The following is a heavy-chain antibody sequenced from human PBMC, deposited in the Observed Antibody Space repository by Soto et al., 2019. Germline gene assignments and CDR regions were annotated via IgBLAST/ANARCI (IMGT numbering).Heavy chain of an antibody. CDR3: AKGRSYYYYYGVDC. Sequence: GASVKVSCKASGYTFTSYDISWVRQAPGQGLEWMGWISAHNGNTNYAQKLQGRVTMTTDTSTSTAYMELRSLRSEDTALYYCAKGRSYYYYYGVDCWGQGTKVTVSS. V-gene: IGHV1-18*01. CDR1: GYTFTSYD. CDR2: ISAHNGNT. J-gene: IGHJ6*02.